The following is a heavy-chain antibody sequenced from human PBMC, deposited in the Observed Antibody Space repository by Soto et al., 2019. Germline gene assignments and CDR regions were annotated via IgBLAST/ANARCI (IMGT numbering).Heavy chain of an antibody. CDR2: INPSGGST. D-gene: IGHD6-19*01. CDR1: GYTFTSYY. Sequence: WASVKVSCKASGYTFTSYYMHWVRQAPGQGLEWMGIINPSGGSTSYAQKFQGRVTMTRDTSTSTVYMELSSLRSEDTAVYYCARDQYSSGWYGDYYYYGMDVWGQGTTVTVS. V-gene: IGHV1-46*01. CDR3: ARDQYSSGWYGDYYYYGMDV. J-gene: IGHJ6*02.